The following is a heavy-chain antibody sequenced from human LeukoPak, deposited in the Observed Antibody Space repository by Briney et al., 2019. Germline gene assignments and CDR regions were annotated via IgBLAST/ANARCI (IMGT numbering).Heavy chain of an antibody. CDR3: TTTTSGSTSNWSDP. D-gene: IGHD1-26*01. CDR1: GFIFSGSA. Sequence: TGGSLRLSCAASGFIFSGSAMHWVRQASGKGLEWVGRIRSKANSYATAYAASVKGRFTISRDDSKSTAYLQMNSLKTEDTAFYYCTTTTSGSTSNWSDPWGQGTLVTVSS. J-gene: IGHJ5*02. V-gene: IGHV3-73*01. CDR2: IRSKANSYAT.